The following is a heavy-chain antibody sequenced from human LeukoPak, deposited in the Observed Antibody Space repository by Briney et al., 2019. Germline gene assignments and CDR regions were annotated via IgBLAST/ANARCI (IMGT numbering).Heavy chain of an antibody. CDR3: ARDIGRDGFDY. J-gene: IGHJ4*02. CDR2: IKEDGSEK. Sequence: AGSLRLSCAASGFTFSSSWMSWVRQAPGKGLEWVANIKEDGSEKYYVDSVKGRFTISRDNAKNSLYLQMNSLRAEDTAVYYCARDIGRDGFDYWGQGTLVTVSS. CDR1: GFTFSSSW. V-gene: IGHV3-7*04. D-gene: IGHD5-24*01.